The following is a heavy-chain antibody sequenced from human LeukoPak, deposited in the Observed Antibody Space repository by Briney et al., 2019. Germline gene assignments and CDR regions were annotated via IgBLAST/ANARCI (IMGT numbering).Heavy chain of an antibody. CDR2: LLSSGEAT. CDR1: GFTFRSYA. Sequence: GGSLRLSCAASGFTFRSYAMSWVRQAPRKGLDWVSALLSSGEATYYSDSVKGRFTISRDNSKNTLYLQMNSLRAEDTAVYYCARRDTNGWYYFDYWGQGTLVTVSS. CDR3: ARRDTNGWYYFDY. V-gene: IGHV3-23*01. D-gene: IGHD6-19*01. J-gene: IGHJ4*02.